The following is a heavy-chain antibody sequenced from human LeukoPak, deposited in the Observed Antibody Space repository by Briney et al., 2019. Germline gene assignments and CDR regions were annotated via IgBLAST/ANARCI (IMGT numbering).Heavy chain of an antibody. J-gene: IGHJ5*02. CDR2: ISAYNGNT. Sequence: ASVKVSCTASGYTFTSYGISWVRQAPGQGLEWMGWISAYNGNTNYAQKHQGRVTMTTDTSTSTAYMELRSLRSDDTAVYYCARDLSWEWTYWFDPWGQGTLVTVSS. V-gene: IGHV1-18*01. CDR3: ARDLSWEWTYWFDP. D-gene: IGHD3-3*01. CDR1: GYTFTSYG.